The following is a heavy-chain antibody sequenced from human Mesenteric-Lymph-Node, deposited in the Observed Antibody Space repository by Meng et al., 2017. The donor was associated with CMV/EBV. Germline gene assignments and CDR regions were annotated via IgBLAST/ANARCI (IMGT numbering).Heavy chain of an antibody. J-gene: IGHJ6*02. V-gene: IGHV4-34*01. CDR3: ARGIVVVPAAIPYYYYGMDV. CDR2: INHSVST. D-gene: IGHD2-2*02. CDR1: GGSFSGYY. Sequence: SETLSLTCAVYGGSFSGYYWSWIRQPPGKGLEWIGEINHSVSTNYNPSLKSRVTISVDTSKNQFSLKLSSVTAADTAVYYCARGIVVVPAAIPYYYYGMDVWGQGTTVTVSS.